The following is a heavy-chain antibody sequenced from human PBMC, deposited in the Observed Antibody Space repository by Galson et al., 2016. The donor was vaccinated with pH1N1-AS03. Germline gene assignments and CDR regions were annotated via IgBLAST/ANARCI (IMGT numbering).Heavy chain of an antibody. CDR2: ISYDESKK. V-gene: IGHV3-30*03. J-gene: IGHJ4*02. CDR3: ARSQSFYVDYFDN. Sequence: LRLSCAASGFTFRSYGMHWVRQTPGKGLQWVAVISYDESKKLYAVSVRGRSTISRDNSKNTLYLQMDRLRPEDTAVYFCARSQSFYVDYFDNWGQGTLVTVSS. D-gene: IGHD3-10*02. CDR1: GFTFRSYG.